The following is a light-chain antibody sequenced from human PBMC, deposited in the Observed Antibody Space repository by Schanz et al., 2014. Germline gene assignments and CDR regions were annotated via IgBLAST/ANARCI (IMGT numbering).Light chain of an antibody. CDR3: SSYTSNSPVV. Sequence: QSALTQPASVSGSPGQSVTISCTGISSDVGSYKLVSWYQQHPGKAPKLMIYEATKRPSGVSDRFSGSKSANTASLTISGLQAEDEADYYCSSYTSNSPVVFGGGTKVTVL. CDR2: EAT. J-gene: IGLJ2*01. CDR1: SSDVGSYKL. V-gene: IGLV2-14*02.